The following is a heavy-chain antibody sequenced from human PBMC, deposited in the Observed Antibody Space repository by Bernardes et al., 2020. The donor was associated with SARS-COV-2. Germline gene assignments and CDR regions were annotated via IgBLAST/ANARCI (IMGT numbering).Heavy chain of an antibody. CDR1: GYSISSGYY. Sequence: SETLSLTCAVSGYSISSGYYWGWIRQPPERTLEWIGSIYRSRTTYYNPSLKSRVTISVAMSKNQLSLKLTSVTAAAAAVYYCASDNWTPDYWGQGSLVTVPP. D-gene: IGHD1-20*01. CDR2: IYRSRTT. CDR3: ASDNWTPDY. J-gene: IGHJ4*02. V-gene: IGHV4-38-2*01.